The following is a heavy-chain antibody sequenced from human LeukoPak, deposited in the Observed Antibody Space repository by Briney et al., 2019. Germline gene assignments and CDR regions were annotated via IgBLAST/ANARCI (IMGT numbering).Heavy chain of an antibody. CDR2: IIPILGIA. D-gene: IGHD6-13*01. V-gene: IGHV1-69*04. CDR3: ARAPDSSSGSDY. J-gene: IGHJ4*02. CDR1: GGTFSSYA. Sequence: RASVKVSCKASGGTFSSYAISWVRQAPGQGLEWMGRIIPILGIANYAQKFQGRVTITADKSTSTAYMELSSLRSEDTAVYYCARAPDSSSGSDYWGQGTLVTVSS.